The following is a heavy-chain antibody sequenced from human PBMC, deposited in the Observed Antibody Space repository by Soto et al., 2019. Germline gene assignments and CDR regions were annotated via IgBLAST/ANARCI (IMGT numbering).Heavy chain of an antibody. CDR1: GXTFTRYS. CDR3: ARESEDLTSNFDY. J-gene: IGHJ4*02. CDR2: ISSTTNYI. Sequence: PXGSLRLSCAASGXTFTRYSMNWVRQAPGKGLELVSSISSTTNYIYYGDSMKGRFTISRDNAKNSLYLEMNSLRAEDTDVYYCARESEDLTSNFDYWGQGTLVTVS. V-gene: IGHV3-21*06.